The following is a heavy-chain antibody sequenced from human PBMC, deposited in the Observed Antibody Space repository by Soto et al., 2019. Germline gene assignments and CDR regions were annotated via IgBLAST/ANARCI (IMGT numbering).Heavy chain of an antibody. J-gene: IGHJ4*02. CDR1: GYTFSNFW. V-gene: IGHV5-51*01. CDR3: ARSPRSSPYFDY. Sequence: PGESLKISCQCSGYTFSNFWIAWVRQLPGKGLEWMGIIYPGDYETRYSPSFHGKVTISADRSIGTAYLQWSSLEASDSAFYFCARSPRSSPYFDYWGPGALVTVSS. D-gene: IGHD6-13*01. CDR2: IYPGDYET.